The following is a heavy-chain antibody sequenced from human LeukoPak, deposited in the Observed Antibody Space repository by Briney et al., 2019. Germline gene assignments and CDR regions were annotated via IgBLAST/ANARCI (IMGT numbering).Heavy chain of an antibody. CDR1: GITFSNSW. J-gene: IGHJ3*02. Sequence: GGSLRLSCTTSGITFSNSWMSWVRQAPGKGLEWVATIRPDGSEGYYADSVRGRFTISRDNSKNSFYLQMSSLRAEDTGVYYCASPSGGTNAFDIWGQGTMVTVSS. D-gene: IGHD1-26*01. CDR2: IRPDGSEG. CDR3: ASPSGGTNAFDI. V-gene: IGHV3-7*01.